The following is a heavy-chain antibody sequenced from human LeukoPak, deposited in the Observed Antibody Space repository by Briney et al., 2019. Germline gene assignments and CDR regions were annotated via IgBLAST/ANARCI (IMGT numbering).Heavy chain of an antibody. J-gene: IGHJ5*02. CDR2: MNPNSGNT. CDR3: ARWPGNNTGWSAGMPKGWFDP. Sequence: GASVKVSCKASGYTFTSYDINWVRQATGQRLEWMGWMNPNSGNTGYAKKFQGRATMTRNTSMSTAYMELSSLRSEDSAEYYCARWPGNNTGWSAGMPKGWFDPWGQGTLVTVSS. CDR1: GYTFTSYD. D-gene: IGHD6-19*01. V-gene: IGHV1-8*01.